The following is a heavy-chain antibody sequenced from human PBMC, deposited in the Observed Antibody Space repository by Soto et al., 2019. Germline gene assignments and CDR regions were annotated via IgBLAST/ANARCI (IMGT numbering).Heavy chain of an antibody. CDR1: GLPLSTSGVG. D-gene: IGHD6-19*01. CDR2: IYWDDDK. V-gene: IGHV2-5*02. Sequence: QITLKESGPTLVKPTQTLTLTCTFSGLPLSTSGVGVGWVRQPPGKALEWLAVIYWDDDKRYSPSLRTRLTIXKXNSKSQVVLTMANMDPVDTATYYCVHRIRGSGAEGYWGQGTLVTVSS. J-gene: IGHJ4*02. CDR3: VHRIRGSGAEGY.